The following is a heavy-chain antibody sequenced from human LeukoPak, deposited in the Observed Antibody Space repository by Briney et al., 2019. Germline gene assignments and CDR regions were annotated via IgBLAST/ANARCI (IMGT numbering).Heavy chain of an antibody. Sequence: PSETLSLTCAVYGGSFSVYYWSWIRQPPGKGLEWIGEVNHSGSTNYNPSLKSRVTISVDTSKNQFSLKLSSVTAADTAVYYCARDVYGDYYYYGMDVWGQGTTVTVSS. CDR3: ARDVYGDYYYYGMDV. V-gene: IGHV4-34*01. CDR2: VNHSGST. J-gene: IGHJ6*02. CDR1: GGSFSVYY. D-gene: IGHD4-17*01.